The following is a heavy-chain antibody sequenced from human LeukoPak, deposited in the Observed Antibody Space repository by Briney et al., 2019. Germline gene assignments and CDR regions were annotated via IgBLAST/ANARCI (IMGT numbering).Heavy chain of an antibody. J-gene: IGHJ4*02. Sequence: KPGGSLRLSCAASGFTVSRNYMSWVRQSPGKGLEWVSYISSGGSIIYYADSVRGRFTISRDNAKNSLYLQMNSLKAEDTAVYYCARFARFGDLQGGGYFDYWGQGTLVTVSS. V-gene: IGHV3-11*04. CDR2: ISSGGSII. CDR1: GFTVSRNY. D-gene: IGHD3-16*01. CDR3: ARFARFGDLQGGGYFDY.